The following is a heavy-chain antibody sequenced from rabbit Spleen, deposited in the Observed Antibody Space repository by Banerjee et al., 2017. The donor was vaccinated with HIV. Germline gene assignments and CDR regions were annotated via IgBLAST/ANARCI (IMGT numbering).Heavy chain of an antibody. CDR2: MNTNSGNT. J-gene: IGHJ4*01. D-gene: IGHD1-1*01. CDR3: ARDLADVIGCNLDL. CDR1: GFSCYYKCV. V-gene: IGHV1S45*01. Sequence: QGQLVESGGGLVKPGGSLTLSCKASGFSCYYKCVMCWVRQAPGKGLQWIGCMNTNSGNTVYATWAKGRFPISRTSSTTVALQMTSLTAADTATYFCARDLADVIGCNLDLWGPGTLVTVS.